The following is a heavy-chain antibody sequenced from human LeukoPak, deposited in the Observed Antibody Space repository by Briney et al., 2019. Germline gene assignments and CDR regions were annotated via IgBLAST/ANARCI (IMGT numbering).Heavy chain of an antibody. CDR1: GYTFTGYY. CDR2: INPNSGGT. CDR3: ARDFGSGWYDGAYYFDY. Sequence: ASVKVSRKASGYTFTGYYMHWVRQAPGQGLEWMGWINPNSGGTNYAQKFEGRVTMTRDTSISTAYMELSRLRSDDTAVYYCARDFGSGWYDGAYYFDYWGQGTLVTVSS. V-gene: IGHV1-2*02. J-gene: IGHJ4*02. D-gene: IGHD6-19*01.